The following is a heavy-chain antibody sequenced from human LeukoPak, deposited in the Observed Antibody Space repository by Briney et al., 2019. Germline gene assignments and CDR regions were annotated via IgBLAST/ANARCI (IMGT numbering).Heavy chain of an antibody. CDR1: GFSFTNYA. J-gene: IGHJ4*02. CDR3: AREGRVSGYDFDC. D-gene: IGHD5-12*01. V-gene: IGHV3-23*01. Sequence: GGSLRLSCAASGFSFTNYAMSWVRQAPARGPEWVSSIGGGGETFYADSVKGRFTLSRDDSRNTVYLQLNSLRVEDTAVYYCAREGRVSGYDFDCWGQGTLVTVSS. CDR2: IGGGGET.